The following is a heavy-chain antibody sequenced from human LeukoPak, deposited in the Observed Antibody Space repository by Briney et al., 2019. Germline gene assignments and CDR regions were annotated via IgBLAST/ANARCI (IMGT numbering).Heavy chain of an antibody. CDR3: ARQGTYSSAIGMGY. Sequence: ASVKVSCKASGYTFNNHYMYWVRQAPGQGLEWVGVINPSGGSTSYAQKFQGRVTMTRDTSTRTVYMEVNSLRSEDTAVYYCARQGTYSSAIGMGYWGQGTLVTVSS. J-gene: IGHJ4*02. CDR1: GYTFNNHY. CDR2: INPSGGST. D-gene: IGHD6-19*01. V-gene: IGHV1-46*02.